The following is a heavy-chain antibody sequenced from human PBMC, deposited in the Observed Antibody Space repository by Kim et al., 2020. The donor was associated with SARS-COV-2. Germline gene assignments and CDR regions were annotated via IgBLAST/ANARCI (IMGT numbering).Heavy chain of an antibody. CDR3: ARGRGSGSAPTY. CDR1: GDSVSSSS. V-gene: IGHV4-59*02. Sequence: SETLSLTCTVSGDSVSSSSWSWIRQPPGKGLEWIGYVYYSGSINYNPSLKSRVTISLDTPKNQFSLMLKSVTAADTAMYYCARGRGSGSAPTYWGQGTLVTVSS. J-gene: IGHJ4*02. D-gene: IGHD3-10*01. CDR2: VYYSGSI.